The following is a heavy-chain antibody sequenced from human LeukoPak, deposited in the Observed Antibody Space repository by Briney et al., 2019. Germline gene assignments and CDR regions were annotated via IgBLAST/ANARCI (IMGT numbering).Heavy chain of an antibody. CDR1: GGTFISYA. V-gene: IGHV1-69*01. Sequence: GSSVKVSCKASGGTFISYAISWVRQAPGQGLEWMGGIIPIFGTANYAQKFQGRVTVTADESTSTAYMELSSLRSEDTAVYYCARDPVRGYCSSTSCYPYYYGMDVWGQGTTVTVSS. J-gene: IGHJ6*02. D-gene: IGHD2-2*01. CDR2: IIPIFGTA. CDR3: ARDPVRGYCSSTSCYPYYYGMDV.